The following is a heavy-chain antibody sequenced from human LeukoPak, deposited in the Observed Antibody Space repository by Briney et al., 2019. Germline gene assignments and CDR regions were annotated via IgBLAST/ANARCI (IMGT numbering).Heavy chain of an antibody. CDR1: GYTFTSYY. CDR2: INPSGGST. D-gene: IGHD1-26*01. CDR3: ARDRSGCYTYYYGMDV. V-gene: IGHV1-46*01. Sequence: ASVKVSCKASGYTFTSYYMHWVRQAPGQGLEWMGIINPSGGSTSYAQKFQGRVTMTRDTSTSTVYMELSSLRSEDTAVYYCARDRSGCYTYYYGMDVWGQGTTVTVSS. J-gene: IGHJ6*02.